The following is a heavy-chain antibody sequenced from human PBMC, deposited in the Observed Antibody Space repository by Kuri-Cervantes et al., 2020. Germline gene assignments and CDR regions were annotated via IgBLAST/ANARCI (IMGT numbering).Heavy chain of an antibody. V-gene: IGHV1-3*01. CDR3: ARAGTVGPTTGSFDY. D-gene: IGHD1-26*01. Sequence: KISWVTSGFTFSSYAMHWVRQAPGQRLEWRGWFNAGNGNTKYSQKFQGRVTMTRDTSTSTVYMELSSLRSEDTAVYYCARAGTVGPTTGSFDYWGQGTLVTVSS. CDR2: FNAGNGNT. CDR1: GFTFSSYA. J-gene: IGHJ4*02.